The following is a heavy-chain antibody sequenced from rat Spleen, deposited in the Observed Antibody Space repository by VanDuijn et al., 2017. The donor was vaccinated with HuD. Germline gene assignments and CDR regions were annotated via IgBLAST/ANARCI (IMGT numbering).Heavy chain of an antibody. J-gene: IGHJ2*01. V-gene: IGHV5-29*01. D-gene: IGHD3-2*01. Sequence: EVQLVESGGGLVQPGRSLKLSCAASGFTFNNYGMAWVRQAPTKGLEWVATSSYDGSSTYYRDSVKGRFTISRDNAKSTQYLQMDSIRSADTATYYCARQSARGVYYFDYWGQGVMVTVSS. CDR3: ARQSARGVYYFDY. CDR1: GFTFNNYG. CDR2: SSYDGSST.